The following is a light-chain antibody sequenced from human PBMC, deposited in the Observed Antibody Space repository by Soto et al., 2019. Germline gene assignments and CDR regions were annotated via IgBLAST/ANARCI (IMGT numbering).Light chain of an antibody. V-gene: IGKV3-20*01. Sequence: IVLTQSPVTLSLSPGERATLSCRASQSVSSSYLAWYQQKPGQAPRLLIYGASNRATGIPDRFSGSGSGTDFTLTISRLEPEDFAVYYCQQYGSSGTFGQGTKVDIK. J-gene: IGKJ1*01. CDR3: QQYGSSGT. CDR2: GAS. CDR1: QSVSSSY.